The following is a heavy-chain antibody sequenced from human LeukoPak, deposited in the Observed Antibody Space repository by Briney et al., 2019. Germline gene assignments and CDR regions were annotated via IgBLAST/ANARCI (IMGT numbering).Heavy chain of an antibody. CDR2: IRSKIYGGTP. CDR1: GFTFGDYA. Sequence: GGSLRLSCTASGFTFGDYAMTWVRQAPGKGLEWVGFIRSKIYGGTPEYAASVKGRFTISRDDSKGIAYPQMNSLKTEDTAVYYCTRDQTPYYWGQGTLVTVSS. J-gene: IGHJ4*02. V-gene: IGHV3-49*04. CDR3: TRDQTPYY.